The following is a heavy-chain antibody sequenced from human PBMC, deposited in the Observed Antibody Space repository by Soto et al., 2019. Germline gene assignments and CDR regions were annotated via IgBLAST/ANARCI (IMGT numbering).Heavy chain of an antibody. J-gene: IGHJ4*02. CDR3: ASDRGYDSFDY. CDR1: GYTFTSYD. Sequence: QVQLVQSGAEVKKPGASVKVSCKASGYTFTSYDINWVRQATGQGLEGMGWMNPNSGNTGYAQKFQGRVIMTRNTSISTAYMEPRSLRYEDTSVYYCASDRGYDSFDYWGQGTLVTVSS. D-gene: IGHD5-12*01. V-gene: IGHV1-8*01. CDR2: MNPNSGNT.